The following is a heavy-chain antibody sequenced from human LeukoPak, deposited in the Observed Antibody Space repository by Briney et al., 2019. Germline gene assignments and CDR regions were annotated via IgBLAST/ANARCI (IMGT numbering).Heavy chain of an antibody. V-gene: IGHV3-30*04. CDR2: ISYDGSNK. J-gene: IGHJ4*02. CDR3: AKARDYSGGWYSVCDY. Sequence: PGGSLRLSCAASGFTFSSYAMHWVRQAPGKGLEWVAVISYDGSNKYYADSVKGRFTISRDNSKNTLYLQMNSLRAEDTAVYYCAKARDYSGGWYSVCDYWGQGTLVTVSS. D-gene: IGHD6-19*01. CDR1: GFTFSSYA.